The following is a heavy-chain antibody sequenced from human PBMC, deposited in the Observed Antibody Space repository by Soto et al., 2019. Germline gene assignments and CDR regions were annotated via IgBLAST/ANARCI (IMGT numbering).Heavy chain of an antibody. J-gene: IGHJ5*02. V-gene: IGHV3-33*01. CDR2: IWYDGSNK. CDR3: ARASKIAAADSFDP. CDR1: GFTFSSYG. D-gene: IGHD6-13*01. Sequence: QVQLVESGGGVVQPGRSLRLSCAASGFTFSSYGMHWVRQAPGKGLEWVAVIWYDGSNKYYADSVKGRFTISRDNSKNTLYLQMNSLRADDTAVYYCARASKIAAADSFDPWGQGTLVTVSS.